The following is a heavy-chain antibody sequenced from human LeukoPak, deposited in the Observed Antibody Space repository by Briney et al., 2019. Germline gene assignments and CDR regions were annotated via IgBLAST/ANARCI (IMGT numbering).Heavy chain of an antibody. CDR2: INPNSGGT. CDR1: GYTFTGYY. D-gene: IGHD6-13*01. CDR3: ARDADNPSGIAAAGQIDY. J-gene: IGHJ4*02. Sequence: ASVKVSCKASGYTFTGYYMHWVRQAPGQGLEWMGWINPNSGGTNYAQKFQGRVTMTRDTSIGTAYMELSRLRSDDTAVYYCARDADNPSGIAAAGQIDYWGQGTLVTVSS. V-gene: IGHV1-2*02.